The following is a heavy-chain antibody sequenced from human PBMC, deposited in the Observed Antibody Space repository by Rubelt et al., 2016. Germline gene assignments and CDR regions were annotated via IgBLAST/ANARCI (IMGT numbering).Heavy chain of an antibody. V-gene: IGHV4-39*07. Sequence: QLQLQASGPGLVKPSETLSLTCTVSNGSFNSGYYYWGWIRQPPGKGLEWIGSMHFSGSMYYNPSLKSRVTTSIDTSKNQCSLMVGIVTAADTAVYYCASDRGGSYYVVDWWGQGTLVDGSS. J-gene: IGHJ4*02. CDR1: NGSFNSGYYY. CDR2: MHFSGSM. D-gene: IGHD1-26*01. CDR3: ASDRGGSYYVVDW.